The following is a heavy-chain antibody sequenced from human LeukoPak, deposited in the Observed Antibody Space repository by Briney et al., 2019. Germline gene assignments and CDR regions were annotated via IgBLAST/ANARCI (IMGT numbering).Heavy chain of an antibody. J-gene: IGHJ3*02. CDR3: ATDRLHPDAFDI. V-gene: IGHV1-24*01. Sequence: GASVKVSCKASGYTFTRYAMNWVRQAPGQGLEWMGGFDPEDGETIYAQKFQGRVTMTEDTSTDTAYMELSSLRSEDTAVYYCATDRLHPDAFDIWGQGTMVTVSS. D-gene: IGHD6-6*01. CDR2: FDPEDGET. CDR1: GYTFTRYA.